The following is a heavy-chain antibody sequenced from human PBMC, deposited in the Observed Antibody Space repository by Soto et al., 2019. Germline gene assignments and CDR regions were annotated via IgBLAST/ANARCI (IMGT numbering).Heavy chain of an antibody. CDR2: ISYDGSNK. CDR3: ARDRVYNGSYRLDY. Sequence: GSLRLSCAASGFTFSSYAMHWVRQAPGKGLEWVAVISYDGSNKYYADSVKGRFTISRDNSKNTLYLQMNSLRAEDTAVYYCARDRVYNGSYRLDYWGQGTLVTVSS. V-gene: IGHV3-30-3*01. J-gene: IGHJ4*02. CDR1: GFTFSSYA. D-gene: IGHD1-26*01.